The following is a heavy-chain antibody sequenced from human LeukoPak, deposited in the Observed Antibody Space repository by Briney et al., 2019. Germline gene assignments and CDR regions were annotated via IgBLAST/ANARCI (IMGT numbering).Heavy chain of an antibody. V-gene: IGHV3-23*01. Sequence: GGSLRLSCAASGFAFSSYTMTWVRQAPGKGLEWVSGISGSGDSTYYADSVKGRFTISRDNSKNTLHLQMNSLRAEDTAVYYCAKDQTPYYWGQGTLVTVSS. CDR1: GFAFSSYT. CDR3: AKDQTPYY. J-gene: IGHJ4*02. CDR2: ISGSGDST.